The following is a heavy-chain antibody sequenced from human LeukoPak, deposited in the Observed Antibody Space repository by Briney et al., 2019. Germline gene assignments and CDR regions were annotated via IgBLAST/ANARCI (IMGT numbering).Heavy chain of an antibody. CDR2: IYSGGST. CDR3: AREGSGGNSELVY. V-gene: IGHV3-66*01. Sequence: GGSLRLSRAASGFTVSSNYMSWVRQAPGQGLEWVSVIYSGGSTYYAVSVKGRFTISRDNSKNTPYLQMNSLRAEDTAVYYCAREGSGGNSELVYWGQGTLVTVSS. CDR1: GFTVSSNY. J-gene: IGHJ4*02. D-gene: IGHD4-23*01.